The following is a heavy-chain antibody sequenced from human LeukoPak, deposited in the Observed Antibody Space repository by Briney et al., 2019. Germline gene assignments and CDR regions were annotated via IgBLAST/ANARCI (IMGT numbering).Heavy chain of an antibody. V-gene: IGHV3-23*01. CDR3: ARDLYGQIAAAGMVY. CDR1: GFTFSSYA. Sequence: GGSLRLSCAASGFTFSSYAMSWVRQAPGKGLEWASAISGSGGSTYYADSAKGRFTISRDNAKNSLYLQMNSLRAEDTAVYYCARDLYGQIAAAGMVYWGQGTLVTVSS. D-gene: IGHD6-13*01. CDR2: ISGSGGST. J-gene: IGHJ4*02.